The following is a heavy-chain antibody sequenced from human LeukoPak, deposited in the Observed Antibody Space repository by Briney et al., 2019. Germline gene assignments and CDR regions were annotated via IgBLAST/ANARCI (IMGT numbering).Heavy chain of an antibody. CDR1: GGSFSGYY. CDR2: INHSGST. J-gene: IGHJ4*02. V-gene: IGHV4-34*01. D-gene: IGHD3-9*01. Sequence: SETLSLTCAASGGSFSGYYWSWIRQPPGKGLEWIGEINHSGSTNYNPSLKSRVTISVDPSKNQFSLNLSNVTAADTAVYYCARGRNDFDWLLLGGSAIDYWGQGTLVTVSS. CDR3: ARGRNDFDWLLLGGSAIDY.